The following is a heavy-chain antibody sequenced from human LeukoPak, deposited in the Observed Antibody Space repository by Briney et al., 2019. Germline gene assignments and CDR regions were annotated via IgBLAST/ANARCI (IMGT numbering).Heavy chain of an antibody. J-gene: IGHJ6*02. CDR2: IGAYNGNT. CDR1: GYSFDSYG. V-gene: IGHV1-18*01. D-gene: IGHD5-24*01. Sequence: ASVKGSWKASGYSFDSYGISWVRQAPGQGLEWMGWIGAYNGNTNYAQKLQGRVAMTTDTSTSTAYMELRTLRSDDTAVYYCARDRRRRQGFYNGMDVWGQGTTVTVSS. CDR3: ARDRRRRQGFYNGMDV.